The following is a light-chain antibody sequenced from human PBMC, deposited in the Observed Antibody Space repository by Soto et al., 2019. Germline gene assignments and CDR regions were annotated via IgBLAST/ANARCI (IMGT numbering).Light chain of an antibody. CDR2: RAS. Sequence: EIVMTQSPATLSVSPEERATLSCRASQSVSSKLAWYQQKPGQAPRLLIYRASTRATDIPARFSGSGSGTEFTLTISILQSEDFAVYYCHHYNSWPQTFGQGTKVAIK. CDR1: QSVSSK. CDR3: HHYNSWPQT. J-gene: IGKJ1*01. V-gene: IGKV3-15*01.